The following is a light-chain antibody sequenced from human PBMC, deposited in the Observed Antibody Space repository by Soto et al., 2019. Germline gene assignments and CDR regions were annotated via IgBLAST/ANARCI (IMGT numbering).Light chain of an antibody. CDR2: SVS. Sequence: VMTQSPATLSVSPGERATLFCRASQTVYNNYLAWYQQKPGQAPRPLIYSVSARATGVPARFSGSGSGTEYTLTISSLQSEDFAVYYCQQYTNWPITFGQGTRLEIK. J-gene: IGKJ5*01. CDR1: QTVYNN. CDR3: QQYTNWPIT. V-gene: IGKV3-15*01.